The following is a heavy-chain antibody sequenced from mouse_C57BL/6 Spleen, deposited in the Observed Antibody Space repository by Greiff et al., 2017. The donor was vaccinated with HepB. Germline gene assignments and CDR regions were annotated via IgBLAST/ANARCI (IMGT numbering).Heavy chain of an antibody. CDR2: IDPEDGDT. CDR3: ARDSTAVGEDY. V-gene: IGHV14-2*01. J-gene: IGHJ2*01. CDR1: GFNITDYY. D-gene: IGHD1-1*01. Sequence: VQLQQSGAELVKPGASVKLSCTASGFNITDYYMHWVKQRTEQGLEWIGRIDPEDGDTKYAPKFQGKATITADTSSNTAYLQLNSLTSEDTAVYYCARDSTAVGEDYWGQGTTLTVSS.